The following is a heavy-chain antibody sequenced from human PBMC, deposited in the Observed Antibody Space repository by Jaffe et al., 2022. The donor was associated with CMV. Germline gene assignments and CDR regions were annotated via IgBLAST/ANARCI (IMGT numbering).Heavy chain of an antibody. CDR1: GYTFTSYY. Sequence: QVQLVQSGAEVKKPGASVKVSCKASGYTFTSYYMHWVRQAPGQGLEWMGIINPSGGSTSYAQKFQGRVTMTRDTSTSTVYMELSSLRSEDTAVYYCARDGVGTTRVVVAASNYYYMDVWGKGTTVTVSS. V-gene: IGHV1-46*01. D-gene: IGHD2-15*01. CDR2: INPSGGST. CDR3: ARDGVGTTRVVVAASNYYYMDV. J-gene: IGHJ6*03.